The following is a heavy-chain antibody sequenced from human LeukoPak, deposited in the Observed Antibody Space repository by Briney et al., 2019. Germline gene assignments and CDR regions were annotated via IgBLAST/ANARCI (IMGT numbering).Heavy chain of an antibody. V-gene: IGHV1-2*02. Sequence: ASVKVSCKASGYTFTGYYMHWVRQAPGQGLEWMGWINPNSGGTNYAQKFQGRVTITRDTSVSTAYMELNRLRSDDTGVYYCARDTTMITYWFDPWRQGTLVTVSS. CDR3: ARDTTMITYWFDP. J-gene: IGHJ5*02. CDR1: GYTFTGYY. CDR2: INPNSGGT. D-gene: IGHD5-18*01.